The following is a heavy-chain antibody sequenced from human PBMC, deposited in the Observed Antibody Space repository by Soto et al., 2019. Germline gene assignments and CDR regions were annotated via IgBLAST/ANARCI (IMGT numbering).Heavy chain of an antibody. Sequence: QVQLVQAGAEVQKPGASVKVSCKASVYTFTSYAMHWVRQAPGQRLEWMGGINGGNGNTKYSQNFQGRVTITRDTSESTDYMDLSNLSSHATAVYSCARGRGSCSSAGCYASRPTSYLSFDPWGQGTLITVSS. J-gene: IGHJ5*02. CDR1: VYTFTSYA. CDR2: INGGNGNT. CDR3: ARGRGSCSSAGCYASRPTSYLSFDP. D-gene: IGHD2-2*01. V-gene: IGHV1-3*01.